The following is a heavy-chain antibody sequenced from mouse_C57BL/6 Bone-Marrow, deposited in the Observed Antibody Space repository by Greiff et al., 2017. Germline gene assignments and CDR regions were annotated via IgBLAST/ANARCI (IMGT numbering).Heavy chain of an antibody. CDR2: IDPSDSST. CDR1: GYTFTSYW. J-gene: IGHJ3*01. CDR3: ARSIYDGYWAY. Sequence: QVQLKQPGAELVMPGASVKLSCKASGYTFTSYWMHWVKQRPGQGLEWIGEIDPSDSSTNYNQKFKGKSTLTVDKSSSTAYMQLSSLTSEDSAVYYCARSIYDGYWAYWGQGTLVTVSA. V-gene: IGHV1-69*01. D-gene: IGHD2-3*01.